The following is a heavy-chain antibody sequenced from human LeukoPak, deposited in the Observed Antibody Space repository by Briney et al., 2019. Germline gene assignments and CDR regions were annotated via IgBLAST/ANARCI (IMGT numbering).Heavy chain of an antibody. CDR1: GGSISSYY. D-gene: IGHD3-22*01. V-gene: IGHV4-4*07. CDR2: ISTSGNT. Sequence: SETLSLTCTVSGGSISSYYWSWIRQPAGKGLEWIGRISTSGNTNYNPSLKSRVSMSVDTSKNQFSLKLSSVTAADTAVYYCAGEYYYDSSGRWLDYWGQGTLVTVSS. J-gene: IGHJ4*02. CDR3: AGEYYYDSSGRWLDY.